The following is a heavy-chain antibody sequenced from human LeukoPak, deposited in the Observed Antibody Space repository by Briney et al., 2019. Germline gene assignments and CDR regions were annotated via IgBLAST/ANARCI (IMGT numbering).Heavy chain of an antibody. V-gene: IGHV3-33*06. D-gene: IGHD4-17*01. Sequence: GRSLRLSCTASGFTFSSYGMHWVRQAPGKGLEWVAVIWHDGSNKYYADSLKGRFTISRDNSKNTVYLHVNSLRAEDTAMYYCAKDYDDYGHGVDYWGQGTLVTVSS. CDR1: GFTFSSYG. J-gene: IGHJ4*02. CDR3: AKDYDDYGHGVDY. CDR2: IWHDGSNK.